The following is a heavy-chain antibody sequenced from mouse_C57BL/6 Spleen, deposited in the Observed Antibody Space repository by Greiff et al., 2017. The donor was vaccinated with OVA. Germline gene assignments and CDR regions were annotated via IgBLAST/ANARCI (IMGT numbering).Heavy chain of an antibody. D-gene: IGHD1-1*01. Sequence: EVQLLQSGGGLVKPGASLKLSCAASGYTFTSYSMSWVRQTPEQRLEWVANISAGGSHTYYPDNVKGQFTISVDKAKNNAYLQLSHLTSEDSAVYYCARAYYGCNLFDYWGQGTTLTVSS. CDR2: ISAGGSHT. V-gene: IGHV5-4*01. J-gene: IGHJ2*01. CDR3: ARAYYGCNLFDY. CDR1: GYTFTSYS.